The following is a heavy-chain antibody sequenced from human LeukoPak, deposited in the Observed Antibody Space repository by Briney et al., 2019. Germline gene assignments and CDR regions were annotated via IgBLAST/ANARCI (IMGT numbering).Heavy chain of an antibody. Sequence: ASVKVSCKASGYTFTSYYMHWVRQAPGQGLEWMGIINPSGGSTSYAQKFQGRVTMTRDTSTSTVYMELSSLRSEDTAVYYCARDPYDSSGYYRRFWTDGFSWYYFDYWGQGTLVTVSS. CDR3: ARDPYDSSGYYRRFWTDGFSWYYFDY. CDR1: GYTFTSYY. CDR2: INPSGGST. J-gene: IGHJ4*02. V-gene: IGHV1-46*01. D-gene: IGHD3-22*01.